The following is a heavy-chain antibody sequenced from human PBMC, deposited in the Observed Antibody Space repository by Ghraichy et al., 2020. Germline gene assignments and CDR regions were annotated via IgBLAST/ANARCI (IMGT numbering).Heavy chain of an antibody. J-gene: IGHJ2*01. CDR2: VFHSGTA. CDR3: ARERLGRNWYFDL. V-gene: IGHV4-4*02. Sequence: SETLSLTCAVSGDSIGSSNWWSWVRQPPGKGLEYIGEVFHSGTAHYSPSLKGRATMSVDKSKNQFSLSLSSVTAADTATYFCARERLGRNWYFDLWGRGTLVTVSS. D-gene: IGHD7-27*01. CDR1: GDSIGSSNW.